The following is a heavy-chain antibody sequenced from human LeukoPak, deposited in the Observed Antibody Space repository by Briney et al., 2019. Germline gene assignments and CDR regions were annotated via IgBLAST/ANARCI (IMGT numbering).Heavy chain of an antibody. CDR1: GFTFSSYS. CDR2: ISSSSSYI. J-gene: IGHJ4*02. V-gene: IGHV3-21*04. Sequence: GGSLRLSCAASGFTFSSYSMNWVRQAPGKGLEWVSSISSSSSYIYYADSVKGRFTISRDNAKNSLYLQMNSLRAEDTAVYYCAKGFLPTSSSSNYVSFDFWGQGTLVTVSS. CDR3: AKGFLPTSSSSNYVSFDF. D-gene: IGHD6-13*01.